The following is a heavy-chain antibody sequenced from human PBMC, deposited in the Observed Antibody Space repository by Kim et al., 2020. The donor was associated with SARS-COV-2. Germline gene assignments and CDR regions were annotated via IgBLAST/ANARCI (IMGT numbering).Heavy chain of an antibody. CDR2: VSLTGTT. V-gene: IGHV4-4*02. CDR3: ARGSGYDGFTPYSMDV. CDR1: GGSFSSSKW. J-gene: IGHJ6*02. D-gene: IGHD5-18*01. Sequence: SETLSLTCAASGGSFSSSKWWSWLRQAPGKGLEWIGEVSLTGTTNYNPSLKSRVTISIDKSNKQLSLRLDSVAAADTAVYYCARGSGYDGFTPYSMDVWGQWTTVTVSS.